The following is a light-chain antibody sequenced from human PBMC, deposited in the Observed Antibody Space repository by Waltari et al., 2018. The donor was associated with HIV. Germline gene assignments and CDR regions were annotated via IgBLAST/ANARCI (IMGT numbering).Light chain of an antibody. CDR1: PSNIGGNS. CDR2: NND. CDR3: ATWDDTMSVV. Sequence: SLLTQPPSVSGAPGQRVNLSCSGGPSNIGGNSVTWYRQLPGPAPILLIYNNDLRPSSVPVRFSGSKSATSASLVISGLQSDDEADYYCATWDDTMSVVFGGGTRLTVL. J-gene: IGLJ2*01. V-gene: IGLV1-44*01.